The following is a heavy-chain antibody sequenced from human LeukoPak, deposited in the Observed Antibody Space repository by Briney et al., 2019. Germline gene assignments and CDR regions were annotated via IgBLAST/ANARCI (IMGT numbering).Heavy chain of an antibody. D-gene: IGHD6-19*01. J-gene: IGHJ4*02. CDR1: GFTFNNYA. Sequence: GGSLRLPCAASGFTFNNYAMNWVRQAPGKGLEWVSDISGSGGSTHYADSVKGRFTISRDNSKNTLFLQMNSLRTEDTAVYYCAKDQGTIAVAGFDYWGQGTLVTVSS. V-gene: IGHV3-23*01. CDR3: AKDQGTIAVAGFDY. CDR2: ISGSGGST.